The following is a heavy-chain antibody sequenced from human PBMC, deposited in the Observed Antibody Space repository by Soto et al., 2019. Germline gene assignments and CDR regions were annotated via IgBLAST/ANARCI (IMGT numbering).Heavy chain of an antibody. Sequence: PSETLSLTCSVSGGSINGSSYFWGWVRQPPGKGLEWIGSIYYSRSTYYNPSLRSRVTISVDTSKNQFSLKLSSVTAADTAVFYCARHYSSGSRNWFDPWGQGTLVTVSS. J-gene: IGHJ5*02. CDR3: ARHYSSGSRNWFDP. CDR1: GGSINGSSYF. CDR2: IYYSRST. D-gene: IGHD6-19*01. V-gene: IGHV4-39*01.